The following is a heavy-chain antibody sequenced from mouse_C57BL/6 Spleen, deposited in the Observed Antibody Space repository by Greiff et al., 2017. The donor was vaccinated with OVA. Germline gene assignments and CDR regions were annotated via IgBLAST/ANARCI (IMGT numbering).Heavy chain of an antibody. CDR2: IYPGDGDT. Sequence: QVQLKESGPELVKPGASVKISCKASGYAFSSSWMNWVKQRPGKGLEWIGRIYPGDGDTNYNGKFKGKATLTADKSSSTAYMQLSSLTSEDSAVYFCARYGTETYFDYWGQGTTLTVSS. D-gene: IGHD1-1*01. V-gene: IGHV1-82*01. CDR1: GYAFSSSW. J-gene: IGHJ2*01. CDR3: ARYGTETYFDY.